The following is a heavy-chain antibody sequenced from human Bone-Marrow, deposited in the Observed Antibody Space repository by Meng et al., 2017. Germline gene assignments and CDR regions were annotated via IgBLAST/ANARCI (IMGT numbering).Heavy chain of an antibody. CDR1: GYTFTSYA. V-gene: IGHV1-2*06. CDR2: INPNSGDT. J-gene: IGHJ4*02. Sequence: ASAKVSCKASGYTFTSYAMHWVRQAPGQGLEWMGRINPNSGDTHYGQKFHGRVTMTGDTSIGTAYMELRGLRSDDTAVYYCAKEGYGGNSGTADIRGYFDYWGQGTLVTVSS. CDR3: AKEGYGGNSGTADIRGYFDY. D-gene: IGHD4-23*01.